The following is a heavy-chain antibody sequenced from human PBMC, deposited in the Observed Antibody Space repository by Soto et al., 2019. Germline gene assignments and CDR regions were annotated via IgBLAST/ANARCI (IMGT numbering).Heavy chain of an antibody. Sequence: GSGPTLVNPPQTLTLTCTFSGFSLRTSGVGVGWNRQPPGKALEWLALIYWNDDKRYSPSLKSRLTITKDTSKNQVVLTMTNMDPVDTATYYCASVGVIAVFDYWGQGTLVTVSS. CDR1: GFSLRTSGVG. CDR2: IYWNDDK. J-gene: IGHJ4*02. D-gene: IGHD3-16*02. V-gene: IGHV2-5*01. CDR3: ASVGVIAVFDY.